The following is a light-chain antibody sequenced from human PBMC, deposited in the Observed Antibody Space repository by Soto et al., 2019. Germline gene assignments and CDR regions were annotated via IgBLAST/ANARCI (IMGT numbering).Light chain of an antibody. V-gene: IGKV3-20*01. CDR1: QSVSSSY. J-gene: IGKJ1*01. CDR2: GAS. Sequence: EIVLTQSPGTLSLSPVERATLSFRSSQSVSSSYLAWYQQKPGQAPRLLMYGASSRATGIPDRFSGSGSGTDFTLTISRLEPEDFAVYYCQQSYRKTFGQGTKVDIK. CDR3: QQSYRKT.